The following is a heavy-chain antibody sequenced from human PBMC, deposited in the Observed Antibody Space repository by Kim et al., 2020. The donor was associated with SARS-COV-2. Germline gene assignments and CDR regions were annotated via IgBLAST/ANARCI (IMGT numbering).Heavy chain of an antibody. CDR2: INHSGST. CDR3: ARVGYGSGSYYKRPFDY. J-gene: IGHJ4*02. CDR1: GGSFSGYY. Sequence: SETLSLTCAVYGGSFSGYYWSWIRQPPGKGLEWIGEINHSGSTNYNPSLKSRVTISVDTSKNQFSLKLSSVTAADTAVYYCARVGYGSGSYYKRPFDYWGQGTLVTVSS. D-gene: IGHD3-10*01. V-gene: IGHV4-34*01.